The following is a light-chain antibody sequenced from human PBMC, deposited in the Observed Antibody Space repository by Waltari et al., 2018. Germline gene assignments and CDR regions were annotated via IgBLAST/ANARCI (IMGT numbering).Light chain of an antibody. CDR3: SSRDSSASHVL. V-gene: IGLV3-19*01. CDR2: GKN. CDR1: SLSTSY. Sequence: SSELTQDPAVSVALGQTVRITCPGASLSTSYASWYQQKSGQAPILVLFGKNKRPSGIPDRFSGYNSETTTSLTITGAQAEDVADYYCSSRDSSASHVLFAGGTKLTVL. J-gene: IGLJ2*01.